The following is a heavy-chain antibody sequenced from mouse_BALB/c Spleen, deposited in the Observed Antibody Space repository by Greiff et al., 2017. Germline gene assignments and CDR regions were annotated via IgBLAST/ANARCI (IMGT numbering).Heavy chain of an antibody. CDR1: GFNIKDTY. V-gene: IGHV14-3*02. D-gene: IGHD1-1*01. Sequence: VQLQQSGAELVKPGASVKLSCTASGFNIKDTYMHWVKQRPEQGLEWIGRIDPANGNTKYDPKFQGKATLTVYKSSSTAYMELSSLTSEDSAVYYCARRDGRGYYYAMDYWGQGTSVTVSS. CDR2: IDPANGNT. J-gene: IGHJ4*01. CDR3: ARRDGRGYYYAMDY.